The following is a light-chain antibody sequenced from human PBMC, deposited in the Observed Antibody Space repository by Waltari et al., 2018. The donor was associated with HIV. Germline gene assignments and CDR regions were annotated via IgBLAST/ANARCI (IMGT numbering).Light chain of an antibody. J-gene: IGLJ2*01. CDR2: RNN. CDR3: AAWDNSLSVLVV. Sequence: SVLTQTLSASGTPAQRVTISCSGRSPTIGSTYLFLYQPPPGTAPKLLIDRNNQRPSGVPDRFSGSKSGTSASLAISGLRSEDEADYYCAAWDNSLSVLVVFGGGTKLTVL. CDR1: SPTIGSTY. V-gene: IGLV1-47*01.